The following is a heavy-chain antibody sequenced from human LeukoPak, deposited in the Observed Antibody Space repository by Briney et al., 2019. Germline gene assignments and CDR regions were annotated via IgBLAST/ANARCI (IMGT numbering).Heavy chain of an antibody. CDR2: IYYSGST. CDR3: ARAHTIFGVANAFDI. D-gene: IGHD3-3*01. V-gene: IGHV4-39*07. J-gene: IGHJ3*02. CDR1: GGSISSSSYY. Sequence: SETLSLTCTVSGGSISSSSYYWGWIRQPPGKGLEWIGSIYYSGSTYYNPSLKSRVTISVDTSKNQFSLKLNSVTAADTAVYYCARAHTIFGVANAFDIWGQGTMVTVSS.